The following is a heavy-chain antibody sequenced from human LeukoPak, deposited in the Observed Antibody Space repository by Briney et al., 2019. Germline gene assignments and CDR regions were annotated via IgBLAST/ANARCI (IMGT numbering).Heavy chain of an antibody. CDR3: ARVNNVVGATAFYYYYYMDV. D-gene: IGHD1-26*01. J-gene: IGHJ6*03. CDR1: GGSISSYY. Sequence: SETLSLTCTVSGGSISSYYWSWIRQPPGKGLEWIGYIYYSGSTNYNPSLKSRVTISVDTSKNQFSLKLSSVTAADTAVYYCARVNNVVGATAFYYYYYMDVWGKGTTVTISS. V-gene: IGHV4-59*01. CDR2: IYYSGST.